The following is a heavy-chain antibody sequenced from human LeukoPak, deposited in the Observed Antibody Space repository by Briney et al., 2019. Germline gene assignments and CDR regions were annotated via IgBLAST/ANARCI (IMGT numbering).Heavy chain of an antibody. CDR2: ISGGGDTT. CDR1: GFTFSSYA. J-gene: IGHJ4*02. V-gene: IGHV3-23*01. D-gene: IGHD2-15*01. Sequence: GGSLRLSCAASGFTFSSYAMTWVRQAPGKGLGWVSSISGGGDTTYYADSVRGRFTISRVNSKNTLSVQMNNLRAEDTAVYYCSKQRSEVVVAATNYWGQGTLVTVSS. CDR3: SKQRSEVVVAATNY.